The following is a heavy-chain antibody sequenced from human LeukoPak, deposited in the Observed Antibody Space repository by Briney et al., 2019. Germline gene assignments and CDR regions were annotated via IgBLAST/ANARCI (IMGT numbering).Heavy chain of an antibody. CDR1: GGSISSYY. CDR2: TYYSGST. CDR3: ARDGSYDILTGSPDAFDI. Sequence: SETLSLTCTVSGGSISSYYWSWIRQPPGKGLEWIGYTYYSGSTNYNPSLKSRVTISVDTSKNQFSLKLSSVTAADTAVYYCARDGSYDILTGSPDAFDIWGQGTMVTVSS. V-gene: IGHV4-59*01. D-gene: IGHD3-9*01. J-gene: IGHJ3*02.